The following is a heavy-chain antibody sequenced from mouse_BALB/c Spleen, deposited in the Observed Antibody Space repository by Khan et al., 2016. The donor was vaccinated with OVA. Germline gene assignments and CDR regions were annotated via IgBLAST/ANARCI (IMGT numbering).Heavy chain of an antibody. Sequence: QVRLQQSGAELMKPGASVKISCKATGYTFSNYWIEWIKQRPGHGLEWIGEILPGSDSTNSNEKFKGKATFTADTSSNTAYLQLSSLTFEDSAVYFCARGAGTAYGMDYWGQGTSVTVSS. CDR2: ILPGSDST. V-gene: IGHV1-9*01. CDR1: GYTFSNYW. CDR3: ARGAGTAYGMDY. J-gene: IGHJ4*01. D-gene: IGHD4-1*01.